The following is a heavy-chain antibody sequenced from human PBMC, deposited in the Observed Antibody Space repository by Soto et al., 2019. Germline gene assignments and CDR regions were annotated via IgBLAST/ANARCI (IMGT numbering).Heavy chain of an antibody. V-gene: IGHV4-39*01. J-gene: IGHJ5*02. D-gene: IGHD3-22*01. CDR2: IYRSGST. CDR1: GGSISSSSYF. CDR3: ARHAGYSSGRRWFDP. Sequence: SETLSLTCTVSGGSISSSSYFWGWIRQPPGKGLEWIGSIYRSGSTSDNPSLRSRVTISVDTSKNQFSLKLSSVTAADTAVYFCARHAGYSSGRRWFDPWGQGTLVTVSS.